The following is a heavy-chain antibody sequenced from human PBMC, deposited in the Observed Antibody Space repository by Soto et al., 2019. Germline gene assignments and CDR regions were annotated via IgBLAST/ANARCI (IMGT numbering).Heavy chain of an antibody. CDR2: ISYDGSNK. Sequence: QVQLVESGGGVVQPGRSLRLYCAASGFTFSSSAMHWVRQAPGKGLEWVAVISYDGSNKYYADSVKGRFTISRDNYKNTLYLQMNSMRTEDTAVYYCAREWDVYTATAGGYCGQGTLVTASS. V-gene: IGHV3-30-3*01. D-gene: IGHD5-18*01. CDR1: GFTFSSSA. J-gene: IGHJ4*02. CDR3: AREWDVYTATAGGY.